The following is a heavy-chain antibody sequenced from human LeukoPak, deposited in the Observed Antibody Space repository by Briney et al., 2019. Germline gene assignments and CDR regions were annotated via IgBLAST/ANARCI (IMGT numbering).Heavy chain of an antibody. V-gene: IGHV3-21*01. CDR3: ATTTSSGGN. CDR2: ISSSSSYT. D-gene: IGHD3-16*01. Sequence: NPGGSLGLSCAASGFTFSSYSMNWVRQAPGKGLEWVSSISSSSSYTYYADSVKGRFTISRDNAKNSLYLQMNGLRAEGTAVYYCATTTSSGGNWGQGTLVTVSS. CDR1: GFTFSSYS. J-gene: IGHJ4*02.